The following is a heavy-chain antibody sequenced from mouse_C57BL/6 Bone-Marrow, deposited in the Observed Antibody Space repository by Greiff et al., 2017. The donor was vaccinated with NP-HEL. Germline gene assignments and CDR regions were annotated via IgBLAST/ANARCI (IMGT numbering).Heavy chain of an antibody. J-gene: IGHJ1*03. D-gene: IGHD1-1*01. CDR1: GFTFTDYY. Sequence: EVQLVESGGGLVQPGGSLSLSCAASGFTFTDYYMSWVRQPPGKALEWLGFIRNKANGYTTEYSASVKGRFTISRDNSQRILYLHINALRAEDSATYYCGRFHYGRPYWYFDVWGTGTTVTVSS. CDR3: GRFHYGRPYWYFDV. V-gene: IGHV7-3*01. CDR2: IRNKANGYTT.